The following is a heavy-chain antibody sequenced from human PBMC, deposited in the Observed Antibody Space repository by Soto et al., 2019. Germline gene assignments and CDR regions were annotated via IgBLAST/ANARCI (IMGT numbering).Heavy chain of an antibody. D-gene: IGHD5-18*01. Sequence: SETLSLTCAVYGGSFSGYYWSWIRQPPGKGLEWIGEINHSGSTNYNPSLKSRVTISVDTSKNQFSLKLSSVTAADTAVYYCASAPGRSYGFNDYWGQGTLVTVSS. J-gene: IGHJ4*02. CDR3: ASAPGRSYGFNDY. V-gene: IGHV4-34*01. CDR2: INHSGST. CDR1: GGSFSGYY.